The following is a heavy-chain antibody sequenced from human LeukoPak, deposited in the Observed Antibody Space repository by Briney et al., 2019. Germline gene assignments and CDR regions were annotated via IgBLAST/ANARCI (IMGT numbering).Heavy chain of an antibody. Sequence: SETLSLTCTVSRGSISSYCRSWIRQPPGQGLEWIAYIYYSGSTDYNPSLKSRVNISFDTSKNQFSLKLSSVTAADTAVYFCARVRVSSGSHPWYFDYWGQGTPVTVSS. D-gene: IGHD3-22*01. CDR3: ARVRVSSGSHPWYFDY. J-gene: IGHJ4*02. V-gene: IGHV4-59*01. CDR1: RGSISSYC. CDR2: IYYSGST.